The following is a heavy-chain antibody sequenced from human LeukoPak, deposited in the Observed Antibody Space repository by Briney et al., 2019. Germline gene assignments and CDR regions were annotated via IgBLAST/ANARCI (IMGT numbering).Heavy chain of an antibody. V-gene: IGHV4-59*12. Sequence: SETLSLTCTVSGGSISSYYWSWIRQPPGKGLEWIGYIYYSGSTNYNPSLKSRVTISVDTSKNQFSLKLSSVTAADTAVYYCARDAASADAFDIWGQGTMVTVSS. D-gene: IGHD2-15*01. CDR2: IYYSGST. CDR1: GGSISSYY. J-gene: IGHJ3*02. CDR3: ARDAASADAFDI.